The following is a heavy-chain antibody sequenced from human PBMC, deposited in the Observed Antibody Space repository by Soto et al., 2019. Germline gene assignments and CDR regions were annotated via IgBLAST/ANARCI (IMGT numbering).Heavy chain of an antibody. V-gene: IGHV3-23*01. CDR3: AKAGFSSSWSPTYFDY. Sequence: EVQLLESGGGLVQRGGSLRLSCAASGFTFTSYAMNWVRLAPGKGLEWVSAISGTGYNTYYADSVKGRFTISRDNTKNTLYLQMNSLRAEDTAVYYCAKAGFSSSWSPTYFDYWGQGTLVTVSS. J-gene: IGHJ4*02. CDR2: ISGTGYNT. CDR1: GFTFTSYA. D-gene: IGHD6-13*01.